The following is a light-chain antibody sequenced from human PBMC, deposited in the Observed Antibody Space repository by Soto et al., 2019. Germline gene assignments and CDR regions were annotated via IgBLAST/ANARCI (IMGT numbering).Light chain of an antibody. Sequence: EIVMTQSPATLSVSPGERATLSCRASQTIGSNLAWYQQKPGQPPRLLIYDASTRATDIPARFTGSGSGTDFTLTISSLEPEDFAVYYCHQYGSSPQTFGQGTKVDIK. CDR1: QTIGSN. CDR3: HQYGSSPQT. J-gene: IGKJ1*01. CDR2: DAS. V-gene: IGKV3-15*01.